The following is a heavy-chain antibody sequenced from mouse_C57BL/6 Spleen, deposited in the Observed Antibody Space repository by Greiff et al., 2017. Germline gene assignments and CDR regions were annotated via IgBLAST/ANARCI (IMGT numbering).Heavy chain of an antibody. V-gene: IGHV1-5*01. CDR3: TRVGIYYDFDY. Sequence: VQLQQSGTVLARPGASVKMSCKTSGYTFTSYWMHWVKQRPGQGLEWIGAIYPGNSDTSYNQKFKGKATLTAVTSASTAYMELNSLTNEDTAVYYCTRVGIYYDFDYWGQGTTLTVSS. J-gene: IGHJ2*01. D-gene: IGHD2-4*01. CDR1: GYTFTSYW. CDR2: IYPGNSDT.